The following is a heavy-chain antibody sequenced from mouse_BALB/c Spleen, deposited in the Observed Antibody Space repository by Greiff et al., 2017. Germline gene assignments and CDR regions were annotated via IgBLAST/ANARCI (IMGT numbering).Heavy chain of an antibody. V-gene: IGHV1S29*02. Sequence: EVQLQQSGAELVKPGASVKISCKASGYTFTDYNMHWVKQSHGKSLEWIGYIYPYNGGTGYNQKFKSKATLTVDNSSSTAYMELRSLTSEDSAVYYCARGDYDYDVDYWGQGTTLTVSS. CDR3: ARGDYDYDVDY. CDR2: IYPYNGGT. CDR1: GYTFTDYN. J-gene: IGHJ2*01. D-gene: IGHD2-4*01.